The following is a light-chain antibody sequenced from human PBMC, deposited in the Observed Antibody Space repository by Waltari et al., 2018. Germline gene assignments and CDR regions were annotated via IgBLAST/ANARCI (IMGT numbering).Light chain of an antibody. J-gene: IGKJ3*01. V-gene: IGKV4-1*01. CDR1: QSVLYSSNKKNY. CDR2: WAS. CDR3: QQYYTTPPT. Sequence: DIVMTQSPDSLAVSLGERATINCKSSQSVLYSSNKKNYLTWYQQKSGQPPKVLIYWASTRESGVPDRFSGNGSGTDFTLTISSLQAEDVAVYYCQQYYTTPPTFGPGTRVDI.